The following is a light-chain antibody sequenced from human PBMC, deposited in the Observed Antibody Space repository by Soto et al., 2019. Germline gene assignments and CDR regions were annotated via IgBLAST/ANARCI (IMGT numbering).Light chain of an antibody. CDR2: AVI. CDR1: SNDVGAYNY. J-gene: IGLJ3*02. Sequence: QSALTQPRSVSGSPGQSVTISCAGTSNDVGAYNYVSWYQQHPGKAPKLTIYAVIKRPSGVPDRFSGSKSGNTASLTISGLQTEDEADYYCCSYAASFWVFGGGTKLTVL. CDR3: CSYAASFWV. V-gene: IGLV2-11*01.